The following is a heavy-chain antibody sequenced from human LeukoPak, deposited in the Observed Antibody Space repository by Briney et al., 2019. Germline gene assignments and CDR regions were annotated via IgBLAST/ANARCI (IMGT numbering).Heavy chain of an antibody. CDR1: GFTFSSYS. Sequence: GGSLRLSCAASGFTFSSYSMNWVRQAPGKGLEWVSSISSSSSYIYYADSVKGRFTTSRDNAKNSLYLQMNSLRAEDTAVYYCASSSSGWLPYFDYWGQGTLVTVSS. D-gene: IGHD6-19*01. CDR3: ASSSSGWLPYFDY. CDR2: ISSSSSYI. J-gene: IGHJ4*02. V-gene: IGHV3-21*01.